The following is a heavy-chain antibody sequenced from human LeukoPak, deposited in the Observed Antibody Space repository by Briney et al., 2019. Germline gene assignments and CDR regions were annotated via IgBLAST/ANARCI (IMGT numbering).Heavy chain of an antibody. D-gene: IGHD3-10*01. Sequence: SETLSLTCTDSGGSISNYYWRWIRQPPGKGLEWIGHIYYSGATKYNPSLKSRITISVDTSKNQFSLMLSSVTAADTAVYYCARFGITVVRGGKYYFDYWGQGTLVTVSS. CDR1: GGSISNYY. V-gene: IGHV4-59*08. J-gene: IGHJ4*02. CDR3: ARFGITVVRGGKYYFDY. CDR2: IYYSGAT.